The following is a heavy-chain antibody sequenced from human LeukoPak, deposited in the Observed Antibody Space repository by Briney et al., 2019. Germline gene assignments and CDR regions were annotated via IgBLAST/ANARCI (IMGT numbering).Heavy chain of an antibody. D-gene: IGHD3-22*01. J-gene: IGHJ4*02. V-gene: IGHV1-18*01. Sequence: ASVKVSCKVSGYTFTSYGISWVRQAPGQGLEWMGWISAYNGNTNYAQKLQGRVTMTRDTSISTAYMELSRLRSDDTAVYYCASPSGDSSGYSDYWGQGTLVTVSS. CDR3: ASPSGDSSGYSDY. CDR2: ISAYNGNT. CDR1: GYTFTSYG.